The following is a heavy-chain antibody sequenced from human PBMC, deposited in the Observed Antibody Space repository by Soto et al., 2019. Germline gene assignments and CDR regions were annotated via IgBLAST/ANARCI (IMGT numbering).Heavy chain of an antibody. V-gene: IGHV3-30*19. CDR3: ARWGTTGGLDV. D-gene: IGHD3-16*01. Sequence: QVQLVESGGGVVQPGASLRLSFVGSGFTFRSYVIHWVRQAPGKGLEWVALTSYDGSNKYYNDSVKGRFTISRDNSRNTVDLHMDSLRLEDTAIYGCARWGTTGGLDVWGQGTLVSVSS. J-gene: IGHJ4*02. CDR1: GFTFRSYV. CDR2: TSYDGSNK.